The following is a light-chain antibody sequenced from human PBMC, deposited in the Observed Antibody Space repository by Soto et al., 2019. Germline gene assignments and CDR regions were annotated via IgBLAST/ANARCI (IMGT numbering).Light chain of an antibody. CDR3: QQYSQWPLT. Sequence: MTQSPSTLSASVGDRVTITCRASQSVSSTLAWYQQKPGQAPRLLVYGASTRATGIPARFTGSGSGTEFTLTISSLQSEDFAVYYCQQYSQWPLTFGGGTKVEIK. CDR2: GAS. J-gene: IGKJ4*01. V-gene: IGKV3D-15*01. CDR1: QSVSST.